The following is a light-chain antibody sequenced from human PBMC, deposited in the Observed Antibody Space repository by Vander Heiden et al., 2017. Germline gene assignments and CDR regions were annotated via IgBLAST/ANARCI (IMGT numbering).Light chain of an antibody. CDR2: AAS. J-gene: IGKJ1*01. CDR1: QGISSY. CDR3: LQDYSYPRT. Sequence: AIRITQSPSSLSASTGDRVTITCRASQGISSYLAWYQQKPGKAPKLLIYAASTLQSGVPSRFSGSGSGTDFTLTISCLQSEDFATYYCLQDYSYPRTFGQGTKVEMK. V-gene: IGKV1-8*01.